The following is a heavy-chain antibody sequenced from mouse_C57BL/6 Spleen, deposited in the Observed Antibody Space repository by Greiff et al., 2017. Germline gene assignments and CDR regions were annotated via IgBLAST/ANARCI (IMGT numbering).Heavy chain of an antibody. CDR1: GYAFSSYW. V-gene: IGHV1-80*01. D-gene: IGHD2-3*01. Sequence: VTLMESGAELVKPGASVKISCKASGYAFSSYWMNWVKQRPGKGLEWSGQIYPGDGDTHYNGKFKGKATLTSDKSSRTAYMQLSSLTSEDSAVDFCAIYDGYYGFAYWGQGTLVTVSA. CDR2: IYPGDGDT. J-gene: IGHJ3*01. CDR3: AIYDGYYGFAY.